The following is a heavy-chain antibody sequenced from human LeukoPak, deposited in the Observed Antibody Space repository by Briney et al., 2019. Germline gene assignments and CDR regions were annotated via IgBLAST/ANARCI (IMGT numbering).Heavy chain of an antibody. D-gene: IGHD2-15*01. Sequence: GGSLRLSCAASGFTFSSYWMHWIRQAPGKGLVWVSRIHSDGSSTGYADSVKGRFTISRDNAKNTLYLQMNSLRAEDTAVYYCATGSGHAFDIWGQGTMVTVPS. CDR2: IHSDGSST. CDR3: ATGSGHAFDI. CDR1: GFTFSSYW. V-gene: IGHV3-74*01. J-gene: IGHJ3*02.